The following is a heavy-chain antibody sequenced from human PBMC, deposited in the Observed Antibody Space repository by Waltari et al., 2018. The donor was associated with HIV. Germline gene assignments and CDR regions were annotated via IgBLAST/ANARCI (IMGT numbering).Heavy chain of an antibody. CDR1: GFTFSNYS. Sequence: EVQLVESGGDLVKPGGSLRLSCAASGFTFSNYSMNWVRQAPGKGLEWVSLLSSGSRYIYYADSVKGRCTISRDNAKNSLYLQMNSLRAEDTAVYYCARVDSMVRGVSVYYYGMDVWGQGTTVTVSS. V-gene: IGHV3-21*01. CDR2: LSSGSRYI. J-gene: IGHJ6*02. D-gene: IGHD3-10*01. CDR3: ARVDSMVRGVSVYYYGMDV.